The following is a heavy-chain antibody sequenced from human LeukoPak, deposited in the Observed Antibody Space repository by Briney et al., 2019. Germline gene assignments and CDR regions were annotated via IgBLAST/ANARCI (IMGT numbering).Heavy chain of an antibody. Sequence: SVKVSCKASGGTFSSYAISWVRQAPGQGLEWMGGIIPIFGTANYAQKFQGRVTITTDESTSTAYMELSSLRSEDTAVYYCASSSSSWYYFDYWGQGTLVTVSS. D-gene: IGHD6-13*01. CDR1: GGTFSSYA. CDR2: IIPIFGTA. CDR3: ASSSSSWYYFDY. J-gene: IGHJ4*02. V-gene: IGHV1-69*05.